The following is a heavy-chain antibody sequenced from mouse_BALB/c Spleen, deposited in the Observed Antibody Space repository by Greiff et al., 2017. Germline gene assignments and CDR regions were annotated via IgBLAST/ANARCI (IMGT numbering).Heavy chain of an antibody. CDR1: GFSLTSYG. V-gene: IGHV2-9*02. D-gene: IGHD1-1*01. J-gene: IGHJ2*01. Sequence: VKLVESGPGLVAPAQSLSITCTASGFSLTSYGVHWVRQTPGKGLEWLGVICAGGSTNYNSALMSRLTISKANSKSQVCLRMNSLQTDDTAMCYCARGDYGSFDYWGQGTTLTVSS. CDR3: ARGDYGSFDY. CDR2: ICAGGST.